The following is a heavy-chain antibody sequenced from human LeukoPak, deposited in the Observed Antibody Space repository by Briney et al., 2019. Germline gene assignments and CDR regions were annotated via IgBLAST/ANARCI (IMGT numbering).Heavy chain of an antibody. V-gene: IGHV4-34*01. D-gene: IGHD3-22*01. CDR3: ARPSATMRPYYFDY. J-gene: IGHJ4*02. CDR1: GGSFSGYY. CDR2: INHSGST. Sequence: PSETLSLTCAVYGGSFSGYYWSWIRQPLGKGLEWIGEINHSGSTNYNPSLKSRVTISVDTSKNQFSLKLSSVTAADTAVYYCARPSATMRPYYFDYWGQGTLVTVSS.